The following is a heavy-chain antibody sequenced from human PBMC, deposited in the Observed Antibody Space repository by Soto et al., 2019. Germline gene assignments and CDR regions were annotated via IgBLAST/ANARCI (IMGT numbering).Heavy chain of an antibody. CDR3: TSRLKKSSGYYSACFAR. J-gene: IGHJ4*02. D-gene: IGHD3-22*01. Sequence: GESLKISCKGSGYSFTSYWISWVRQMPGKGLEWMGRIDPSDSYTNYSPSFQGHVTISADKSISTAYLQWSSLKASDTTMYYCTSRLKKSSGYYSACFARWAQGPLLTVPS. CDR2: IDPSDSYT. CDR1: GYSFTSYW. V-gene: IGHV5-10-1*01.